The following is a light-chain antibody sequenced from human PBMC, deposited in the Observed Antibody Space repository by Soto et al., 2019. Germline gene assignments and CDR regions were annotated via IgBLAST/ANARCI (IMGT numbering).Light chain of an antibody. J-gene: IGKJ3*01. CDR3: PQYGSSPQA. V-gene: IGKV3-20*01. CDR1: QSVTRSF. Sequence: EIVLTQSPGTLSLSPGERVTLSCRASQSVTRSFLAWYQQKPGQAPRLLIYGASSRATGIPDRFSGSGSGTDFTLTISRLEPEDFAVYYCPQYGSSPQAFGPGTKVDIK. CDR2: GAS.